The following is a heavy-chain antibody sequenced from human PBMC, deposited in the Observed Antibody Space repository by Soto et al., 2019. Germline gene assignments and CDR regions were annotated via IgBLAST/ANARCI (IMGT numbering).Heavy chain of an antibody. J-gene: IGHJ2*01. V-gene: IGHV3-15*07. CDR3: TAHGAVAGTSDWYFDL. Sequence: EVQLVESGGGLVKPGGSLRLSCAASGFTFSNAWMNWVRQAPGKGLEWVGRIKSKTDGGTTDYAAPVKGRFTISRDDSNNTLYLKMNSLKTVDTAVYYCTAHGAVAGTSDWYFDLWGRGTLVTVSS. D-gene: IGHD6-19*01. CDR2: IKSKTDGGTT. CDR1: GFTFSNAW.